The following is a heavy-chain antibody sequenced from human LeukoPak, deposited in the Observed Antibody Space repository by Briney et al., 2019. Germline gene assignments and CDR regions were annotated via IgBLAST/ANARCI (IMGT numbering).Heavy chain of an antibody. CDR3: ARDSYGSSGYYYVSDY. J-gene: IGHJ4*02. V-gene: IGHV3-48*02. CDR1: GFTFSTYS. CDR2: ISYSSSAI. Sequence: GGSLRLSCAASGFTFSTYSMNWVRQAPGKGLEWVSYISYSSSAIYYADSVKGRFTISRDNAKNSLYLRMNSLRDEDTAVYYCARDSYGSSGYYYVSDYWGQGTLVTVSS. D-gene: IGHD3-22*01.